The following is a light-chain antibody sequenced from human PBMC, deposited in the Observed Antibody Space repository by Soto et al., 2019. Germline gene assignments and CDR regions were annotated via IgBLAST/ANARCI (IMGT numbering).Light chain of an antibody. V-gene: IGKV1-33*01. Sequence: DIQMTQSPSSLSASVGDRVTITCQASQDISNYLNWYQQKPGKAPKLLIYDASNLETGVPSRFSGSGSGTDFTFTISSLQPEDIATYYWQQYDNLPIIFGQGTRLEIK. J-gene: IGKJ5*01. CDR3: QQYDNLPII. CDR2: DAS. CDR1: QDISNY.